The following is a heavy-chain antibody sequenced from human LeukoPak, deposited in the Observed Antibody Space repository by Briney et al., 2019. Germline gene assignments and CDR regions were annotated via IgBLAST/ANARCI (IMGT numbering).Heavy chain of an antibody. V-gene: IGHV4-38-2*01. CDR1: GYFISSGYY. CDR3: ARSGWFGWFDP. Sequence: PSETLSLTCAVSGYFISSGYYWGWIRQPPGKGLEWIGSIYHSGSTYYNPSLKSRFTISVDTSKNQFYLKLSFGNAADTAVYYCARSGWFGWFDPGGQGTRVTVSS. J-gene: IGHJ5*02. D-gene: IGHD3-10*01. CDR2: IYHSGST.